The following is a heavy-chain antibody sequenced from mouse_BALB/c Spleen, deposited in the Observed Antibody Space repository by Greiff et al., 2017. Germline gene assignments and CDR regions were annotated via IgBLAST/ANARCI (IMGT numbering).Heavy chain of an antibody. J-gene: IGHJ3*01. CDR2: IYPGSGST. CDR1: GYTFTDYV. D-gene: IGHD2-4*01. CDR3: ARYYYDYDEEVWFAY. Sequence: QVQLQQSGPELVKPGASVKMSCKASGYTFTDYVISWVKQRTGQGLEWIGEIYPGSGSTYYNEKFKGKATLTADKSSNTAYMQLSSLTSEDSAVYFCARYYYDYDEEVWFAYWGQGTLVTVSA. V-gene: IGHV1-77*01.